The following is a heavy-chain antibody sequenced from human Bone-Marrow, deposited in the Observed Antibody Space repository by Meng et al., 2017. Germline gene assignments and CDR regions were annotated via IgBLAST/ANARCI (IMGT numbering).Heavy chain of an antibody. V-gene: IGHV1-18*04. CDR3: ARVLKGYYYDSSGYYYVWFDP. CDR2: ISAYNGNT. Sequence: ASVKVSCKASGYTFTGYYMHWVRQAPGQGLEWMGWISAYNGNTNYAQKLQGRVTMTTDTSTSTACMELRSLRSDDTAVYYCARVLKGYYYDSSGYYYVWFDPWGQGTLVTVSS. D-gene: IGHD3-22*01. J-gene: IGHJ5*02. CDR1: GYTFTGYY.